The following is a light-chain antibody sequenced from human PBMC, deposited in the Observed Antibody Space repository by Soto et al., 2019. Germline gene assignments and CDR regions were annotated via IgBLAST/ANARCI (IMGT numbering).Light chain of an antibody. CDR3: QQYYSYPRT. V-gene: IGKV1-5*03. CDR2: KAS. J-gene: IGKJ1*01. CDR1: QSISSW. Sequence: KQSVAAVSASVRDRVTITCRASQSISSWLAWYQQKPGKAPKLLIYKASTLKSGVPSRFSGSGSGTDFTLTISCLQSEDFATYYCQQYYSYPRTFGQGTKVDI.